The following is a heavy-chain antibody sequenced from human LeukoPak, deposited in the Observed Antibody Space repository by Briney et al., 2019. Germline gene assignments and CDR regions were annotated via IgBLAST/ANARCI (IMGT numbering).Heavy chain of an antibody. CDR1: AYTFTSYD. Sequence: ASVKVSCKASAYTFTSYDINWVRQATGQGLEWMGWMDPNSGNTDYAQRFQGRVTITRNTSISTAYMELSGLRSEDTAVYYCARGNLWLAALDYWGQGTLVTVSS. J-gene: IGHJ4*02. D-gene: IGHD6-19*01. CDR3: ARGNLWLAALDY. V-gene: IGHV1-8*02. CDR2: MDPNSGNT.